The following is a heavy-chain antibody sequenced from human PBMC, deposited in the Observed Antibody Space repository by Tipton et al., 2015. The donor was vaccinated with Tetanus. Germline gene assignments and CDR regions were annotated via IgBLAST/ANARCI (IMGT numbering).Heavy chain of an antibody. CDR1: GGSFSGSY. CDR3: ARGDYCSSNNCQGWPYSGLDV. D-gene: IGHD2-2*01. Sequence: TLSLTCAVSGGSFSGSYWSWIRQSPGKGLEWIGEVNHGGTSNYNPSLKSRVSISVDKSKNQFSLKGDSVTAADTAVYYCARGDYCSSNNCQGWPYSGLDVWGQGTTVTVSS. J-gene: IGHJ6*02. CDR2: VNHGGTS. V-gene: IGHV4-34*01.